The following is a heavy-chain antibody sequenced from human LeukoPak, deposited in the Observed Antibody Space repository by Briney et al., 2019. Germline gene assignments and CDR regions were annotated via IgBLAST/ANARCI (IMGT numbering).Heavy chain of an antibody. CDR2: INHSGST. Sequence: ASETLSLTCAVYGGSFSCYYWSWIRQPPGKGLEWIGEINHSGSTNYNPSLKSRVTISVDTSKNQFSLKLSSVTAADTAVYYCARGRKQWLEWGRNFDYWGQGTLVTVSS. D-gene: IGHD6-19*01. CDR3: ARGRKQWLEWGRNFDY. V-gene: IGHV4-34*01. J-gene: IGHJ4*02. CDR1: GGSFSCYY.